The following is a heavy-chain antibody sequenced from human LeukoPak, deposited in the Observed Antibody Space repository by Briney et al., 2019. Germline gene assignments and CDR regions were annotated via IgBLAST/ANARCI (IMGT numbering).Heavy chain of an antibody. CDR1: GFTFSSYS. J-gene: IGHJ4*02. CDR3: AVDSKWELPFDY. Sequence: GGSLRLSCAASGFTFSSYSMNWVRQAPGKGLEWVSSISSSSSYIYYADSVKGRFTTSRDNAKNSLYLQMNSLRAEDTAVYYCAVDSKWELPFDYWGQGTLVTVSS. V-gene: IGHV3-21*01. CDR2: ISSSSSYI. D-gene: IGHD1-26*01.